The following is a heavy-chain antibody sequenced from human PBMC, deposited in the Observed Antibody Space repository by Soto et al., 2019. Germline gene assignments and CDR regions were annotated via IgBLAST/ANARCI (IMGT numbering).Heavy chain of an antibody. CDR2: IIPIFGTA. D-gene: IGHD5-18*01. Sequence: GASVKVSCKASGGTFSSYAISWVRQAPGQGLEWVGGIIPIFGTANYAQKFQGRVTITADKSTSTAYMELSSLRSEDTAVYYCASGDKDMVPKTWGQGTLVSVSS. V-gene: IGHV1-69*06. CDR3: ASGDKDMVPKT. J-gene: IGHJ5*02. CDR1: GGTFSSYA.